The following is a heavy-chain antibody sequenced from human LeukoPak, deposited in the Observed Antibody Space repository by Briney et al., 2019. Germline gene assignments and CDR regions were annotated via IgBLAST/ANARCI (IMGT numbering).Heavy chain of an antibody. Sequence: SETLSLTCTVSGGSITSYYWSWIRQSPGKGLEWIGYIYYSGSNYYNPSLKSRVTISVDTSKNQFSLKLSSVTAADTAVYYCARLPYSSAYGGYYYMDVWGKGTTVTISS. CDR2: IYYSGSN. D-gene: IGHD4/OR15-4a*01. J-gene: IGHJ6*03. CDR3: ARLPYSSAYGGYYYMDV. CDR1: GGSITSYY. V-gene: IGHV4-59*08.